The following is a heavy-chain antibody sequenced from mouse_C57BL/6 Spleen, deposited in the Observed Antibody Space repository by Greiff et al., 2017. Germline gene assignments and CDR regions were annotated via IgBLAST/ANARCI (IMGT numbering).Heavy chain of an antibody. V-gene: IGHV2-2*01. CDR1: GFSLTSCG. Sequence: QVQLEPSGPGLVQPSPSLSITCPVPGFSLTSCGVHWVRQSPGKGLEWLGVIWGGGSTDYNAAFISGLSISKDNSKGQVFFKMNSLQADDTAIYYCARGELRPMDYWGQGTAVTVSS. J-gene: IGHJ4*01. CDR3: ARGELRPMDY. D-gene: IGHD2-4*01. CDR2: IWGGGST.